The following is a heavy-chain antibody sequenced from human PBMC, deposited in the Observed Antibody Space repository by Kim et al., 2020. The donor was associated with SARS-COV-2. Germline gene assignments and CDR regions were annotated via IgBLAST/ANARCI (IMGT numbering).Heavy chain of an antibody. Sequence: GGSLRLSCAASGFTFSSYSMNWVRQAPGKGLEWVSYISSSSSTIYYADSVKGRFTISRDNAKNSLYLQMNSLRDEDTAVYYCARDRVATGLDAFDIWGQGTMVTVSS. V-gene: IGHV3-48*02. D-gene: IGHD5-12*01. CDR3: ARDRVATGLDAFDI. CDR1: GFTFSSYS. J-gene: IGHJ3*02. CDR2: ISSSSSTI.